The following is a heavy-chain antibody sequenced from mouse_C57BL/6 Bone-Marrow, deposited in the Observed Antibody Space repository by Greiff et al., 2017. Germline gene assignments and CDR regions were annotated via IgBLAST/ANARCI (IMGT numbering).Heavy chain of an antibody. V-gene: IGHV1-69*01. Sequence: QVQLQQPGAELVMPGASVKLSCKASGYTFTSFWMHWVNQRPGQGLEWIGAIDPSDSSPNYTQKFKGKSTLTVDQSSRTAYVQRSSLTSKYSAVYDCARSSGYPDYWGQGTTLTVPS. D-gene: IGHD3-1*01. CDR1: GYTFTSFW. CDR3: ARSSGYPDY. J-gene: IGHJ2*01. CDR2: IDPSDSSP.